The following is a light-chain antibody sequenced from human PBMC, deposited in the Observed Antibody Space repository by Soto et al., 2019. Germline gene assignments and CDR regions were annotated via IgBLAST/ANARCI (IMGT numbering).Light chain of an antibody. V-gene: IGLV2-14*03. CDR3: VPYSRPTTPVV. CDR1: SSDFSGYNY. Sequence: QSALTQPASVSGSPGQSITLSCSATSSDFSGYNYVSWYQQHPGEAPKLIIYDVNNRPPVVANRFSGSTSGNTASQTISGLQADSEAYHYCVPYSRPTTPVVFGTGTPLTVL. J-gene: IGLJ1*01. CDR2: DVN.